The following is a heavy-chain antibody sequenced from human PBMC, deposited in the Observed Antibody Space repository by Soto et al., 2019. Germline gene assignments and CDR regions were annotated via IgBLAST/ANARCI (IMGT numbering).Heavy chain of an antibody. J-gene: IGHJ6*02. CDR1: GGSFGDYA. D-gene: IGHD3-3*01. V-gene: IGHV1-69*06. Sequence: SVKVSCKASGGSFGDYAFSWVRQAPGQGLEWMGGIIPISGTRNYAQKFRGRVTITADKSTTTVYMEPSSLRSEDTAVYYCARSGDFWSGYDYYGMDIWGQGTTVTVSS. CDR3: ARSGDFWSGYDYYGMDI. CDR2: IIPISGTR.